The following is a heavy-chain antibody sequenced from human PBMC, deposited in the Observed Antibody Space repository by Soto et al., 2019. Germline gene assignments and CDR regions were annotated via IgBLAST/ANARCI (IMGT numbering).Heavy chain of an antibody. J-gene: IGHJ6*02. CDR1: GGSISSGGYY. CDR2: IYYSGST. D-gene: IGHD3-10*01. V-gene: IGHV4-31*03. Sequence: PSETLSLTCTVSGGSISSGGYYWSWIRQHPGKGLEWIGYIYYSGSTYYNPSLKSRVTISVDTSKNQFSLKLSSVTAADTAVYYCARYGSGSYYYYYGMDVWGQGTTVTSP. CDR3: ARYGSGSYYYYYGMDV.